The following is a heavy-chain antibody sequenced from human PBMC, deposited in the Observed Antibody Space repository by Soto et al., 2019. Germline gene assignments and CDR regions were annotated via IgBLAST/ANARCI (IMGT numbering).Heavy chain of an antibody. CDR1: GGTFSSYA. V-gene: IGHV1-69*13. CDR3: ARDKCYYDSGGYYFLFDY. J-gene: IGHJ4*02. D-gene: IGHD3-22*01. CDR2: IIPIFGTA. Sequence: SVKVSCKASGGTFSSYAISWVRQAPGQGLEWMGGIIPIFGTANYAQKFQGRVTITADESTSTAYMELSSLRSEDTAVYYCARDKCYYDSGGYYFLFDYWGQGTLVTVSP.